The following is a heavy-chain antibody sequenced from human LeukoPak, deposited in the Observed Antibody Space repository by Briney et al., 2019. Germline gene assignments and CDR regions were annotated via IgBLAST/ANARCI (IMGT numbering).Heavy chain of an antibody. V-gene: IGHV3-53*01. CDR1: GFTFDDYG. J-gene: IGHJ4*02. CDR2: IYSGGST. Sequence: GGSLRLSCAASGFTFDDYGMSWVRQAPGKGLEWVSVIYSGGSTYYADSVKGRFTISRDNSKSTLYIQMNSLRAEDTAVYYCARAKPKNMVRGLIMRRESRYYFDYWGQGTLVIVSS. D-gene: IGHD3-10*01. CDR3: ARAKPKNMVRGLIMRRESRYYFDY.